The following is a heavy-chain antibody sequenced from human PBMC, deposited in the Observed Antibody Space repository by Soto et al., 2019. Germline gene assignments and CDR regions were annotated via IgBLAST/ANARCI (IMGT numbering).Heavy chain of an antibody. CDR2: INSDGSST. V-gene: IGHV3-74*01. J-gene: IGHJ6*02. CDR1: GLTFSNHW. D-gene: IGHD1-26*01. CDR3: ARARSPDYYGMDV. Sequence: GGSLRLSCAASGLTFSNHWMHWVRQAPGKGLVWVSRINSDGSSTNYADSVKGRFTISRDNAKNTLYLQMNSLRAEDTAVYYCARARSPDYYGMDVWGQGTTVTVSS.